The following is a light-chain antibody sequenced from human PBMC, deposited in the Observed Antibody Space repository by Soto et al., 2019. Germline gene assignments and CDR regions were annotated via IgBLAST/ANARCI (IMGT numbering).Light chain of an antibody. J-gene: IGKJ2*01. CDR2: AAS. CDR1: QGISSY. Sequence: IQLTQSPSSLSASVGDRVTVTCRASQGISSYLAWYQQQPGKAPKLLIYAASTLQRGVSSRFSGSGSGTDFTLTISSLQPEDFATYYCQQLNSYPPTVGQGTNLEIK. CDR3: QQLNSYPPT. V-gene: IGKV1-9*01.